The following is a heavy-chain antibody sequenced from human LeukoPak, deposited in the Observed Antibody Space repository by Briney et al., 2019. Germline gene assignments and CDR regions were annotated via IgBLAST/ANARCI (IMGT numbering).Heavy chain of an antibody. CDR1: GYSTSSGYY. CDR3: ARMYAGIFPNGFDI. J-gene: IGHJ3*02. D-gene: IGHD4-23*01. V-gene: IGHV4-38-2*01. CDR2: IYHTGST. Sequence: SETLSLTCAVSGYSTSSGYYWGWIRQPPGKGLEWIGSIYHTGSTYYNPSLKSRLIISVDTSNNQFSLKLNSVTAADTAVYYCARMYAGIFPNGFDIWGQGTMVTVSS.